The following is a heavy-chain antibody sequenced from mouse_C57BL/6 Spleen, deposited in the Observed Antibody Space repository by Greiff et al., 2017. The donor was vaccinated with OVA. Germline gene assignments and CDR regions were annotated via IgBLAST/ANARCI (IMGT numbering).Heavy chain of an antibody. V-gene: IGHV1-55*01. Sequence: QVQLQQPGAELVKPGASVKMSCKASGYTFTSYWITWVKQRPGQGLEWIGDIYPGSGSTNYNEKFKSKATLTVNTSSSTAYMQLSSLTSEDSAVYYCARHQLGDWYFDVWGTGTTVTVSS. CDR3: ARHQLGDWYFDV. CDR1: GYTFTSYW. CDR2: IYPGSGST. J-gene: IGHJ1*03. D-gene: IGHD4-1*02.